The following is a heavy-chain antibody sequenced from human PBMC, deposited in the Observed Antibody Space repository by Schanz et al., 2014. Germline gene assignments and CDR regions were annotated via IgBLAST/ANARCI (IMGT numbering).Heavy chain of an antibody. CDR2: ISASGGDT. D-gene: IGHD6-25*01. Sequence: EVQLLESGGGLVQPGGSLRLSCAASGFTFTNYAMSWVRQAPGKGLEWLSVISASGGDTYYADSVKGRFTISRDNSKNTLYLQMNSLRAEDTAVYYCAKVRYSSGWRGDYFDEWGQGTLVNVSS. CDR1: GFTFTNYA. J-gene: IGHJ4*02. CDR3: AKVRYSSGWRGDYFDE. V-gene: IGHV3-23*01.